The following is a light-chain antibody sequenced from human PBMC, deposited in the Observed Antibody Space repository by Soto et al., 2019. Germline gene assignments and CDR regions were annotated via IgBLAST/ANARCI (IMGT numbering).Light chain of an antibody. CDR1: SSDFGIYNS. Sequence: QSALTQPASVSGSPGQSITISCTGTSSDFGIYNSVSWYQHYAGRAPRLMIHDVSNRPSGVSDRFSGSKSGNTASLTISGLQAEDEADYDCRSYTRSRSYVFGSGTKVTV. CDR3: RSYTRSRSYV. J-gene: IGLJ1*01. CDR2: DVS. V-gene: IGLV2-14*03.